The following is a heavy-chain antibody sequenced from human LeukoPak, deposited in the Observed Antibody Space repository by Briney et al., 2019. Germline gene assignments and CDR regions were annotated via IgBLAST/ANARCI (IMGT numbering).Heavy chain of an antibody. J-gene: IGHJ4*02. Sequence: ASVKVSCKASGYTFTGYYMHWVRQAPGQGLEWMGWINPNSGGTDYAQKFQGRVTMTRDTSISTAYMELSRLRSDDTAGYYCARASYSRAARPLGIDYWGQGTLVTVSS. CDR3: ARASYSRAARPLGIDY. CDR2: INPNSGGT. CDR1: GYTFTGYY. V-gene: IGHV1-2*02. D-gene: IGHD4-11*01.